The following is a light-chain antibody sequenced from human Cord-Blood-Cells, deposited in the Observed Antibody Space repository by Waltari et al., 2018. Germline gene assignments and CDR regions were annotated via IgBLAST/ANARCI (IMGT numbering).Light chain of an antibody. CDR3: QHSYSTPAT. J-gene: IGKJ3*01. CDR2: AAS. V-gene: IGKV1-39*01. CDR1: QSTSSY. Sequence: DMQMTPSPSSLSASVGGSVTNTCRACQSTSSYLNWYPQKPGKAPKLLTYAASSLPSGVPSRFTGSGSGTDFTLTISSLQPEDFATSYCQHSYSTPATFGPGTKVDIK.